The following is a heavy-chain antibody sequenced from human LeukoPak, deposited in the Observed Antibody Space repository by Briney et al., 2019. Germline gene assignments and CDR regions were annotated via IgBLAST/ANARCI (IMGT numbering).Heavy chain of an antibody. D-gene: IGHD4-23*01. J-gene: IGHJ5*02. CDR1: GYTFTGYY. Sequence: ASVKVSCKASGYTFTGYYMHWVRQAPGQGLEWMGWINPNSGGTNYAQKFQGRVTMTRDTSISTAYMELSRLRSDDTAVYYCARSPFYGGNLLGWFDPWGQGTLVTVSS. V-gene: IGHV1-2*02. CDR2: INPNSGGT. CDR3: ARSPFYGGNLLGWFDP.